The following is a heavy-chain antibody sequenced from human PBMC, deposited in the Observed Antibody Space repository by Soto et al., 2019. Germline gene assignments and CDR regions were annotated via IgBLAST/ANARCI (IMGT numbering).Heavy chain of an antibody. J-gene: IGHJ4*02. CDR3: AREYYYDSSGFL. CDR1: GGTFSSYA. D-gene: IGHD3-22*01. Sequence: GALVKVSCKASGGTFSSYAISWVRQAPGQGLEWMGGIIPIFGTANYAQKFQARVTITADESTSTAYMELGSLRSEDTAVYYCAREYYYDSSGFLWGQGTLVTVSS. CDR2: IIPIFGTA. V-gene: IGHV1-69*13.